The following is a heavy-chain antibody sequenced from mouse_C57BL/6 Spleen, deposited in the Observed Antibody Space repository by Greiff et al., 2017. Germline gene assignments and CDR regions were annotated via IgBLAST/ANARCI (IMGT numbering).Heavy chain of an antibody. CDR1: GYTFTSYW. CDR3: ASSSAYAMDY. CDR2: IYPGSGST. J-gene: IGHJ4*01. V-gene: IGHV1-55*01. D-gene: IGHD3-2*02. Sequence: QVQLQQPGAELVKPGASVKMSCKASGYTFTSYWITWVKQRPGQGLEWIGDIYPGSGSTNYNEKFKSKATLTVEPSSSTAYMQRSSLTSEDSAVYYCASSSAYAMDYWGQGTSGTVSS.